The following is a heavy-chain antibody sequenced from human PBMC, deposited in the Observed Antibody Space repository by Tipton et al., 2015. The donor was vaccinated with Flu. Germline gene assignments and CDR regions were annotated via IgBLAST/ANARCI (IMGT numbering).Heavy chain of an antibody. CDR3: SISLNS. J-gene: IGHJ5*02. V-gene: IGHV3-7*01. Sequence: SLRLSCTASSFTFSSYWMDWVRQAPGKGLEWVANINQGGSERYYVDSVKGRFTISRDNAKRSLYLQLDSLRAEDTGVYYCSISLNSWGQGTL. CDR2: INQGGSER. CDR1: SFTFSSYW.